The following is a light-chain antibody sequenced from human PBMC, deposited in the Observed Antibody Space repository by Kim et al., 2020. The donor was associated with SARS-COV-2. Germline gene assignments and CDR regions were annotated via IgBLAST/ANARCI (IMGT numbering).Light chain of an antibody. CDR3: TSYTSSNTLHVV. V-gene: IGLV2-14*04. CDR2: DVT. CDR1: SSDVGGYNY. Sequence: ITSSCAGTSSDVGGYNYVSWYQQHPGKAPKLMIYDVTNRPSGVSNRFSGSKSGNTASLTISALQAEDEADYYCTSYTSSNTLHVVFGGGTQLTVL. J-gene: IGLJ2*01.